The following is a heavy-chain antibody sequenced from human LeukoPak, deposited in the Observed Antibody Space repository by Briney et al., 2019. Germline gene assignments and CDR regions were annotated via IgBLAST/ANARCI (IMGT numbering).Heavy chain of an antibody. J-gene: IGHJ4*02. Sequence: GGSLRLSCAASGFTFSSYAMSWVRQAPGKGLEWVSAISDSGGSTNYADSVKGRFTISRDNSKNTLYLQMNSLRAEDTAVYYCAKKGAGGSYYFDYWGQGTLVTVSS. D-gene: IGHD1-26*01. CDR3: AKKGAGGSYYFDY. CDR2: ISDSGGST. V-gene: IGHV3-23*01. CDR1: GFTFSSYA.